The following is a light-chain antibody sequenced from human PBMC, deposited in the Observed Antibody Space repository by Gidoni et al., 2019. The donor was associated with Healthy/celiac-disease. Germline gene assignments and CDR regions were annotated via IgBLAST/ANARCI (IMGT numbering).Light chain of an antibody. CDR2: GAS. CDR1: QSVSSSY. V-gene: IGKV3-20*01. CDR3: QQYGSSPRT. Sequence: EIVLTQSTGTLSLSPGERATLSCRASQSVSSSYLAWYQQKPGQAPRLLIYGASSRATGIPDRCSGSGSGTDFTLTISRLEPEDFAVYYCQQYGSSPRTFXXXTKLEIK. J-gene: IGKJ2*01.